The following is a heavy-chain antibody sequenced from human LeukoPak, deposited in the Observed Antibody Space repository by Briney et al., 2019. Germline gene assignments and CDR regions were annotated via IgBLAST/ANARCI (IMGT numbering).Heavy chain of an antibody. J-gene: IGHJ4*02. CDR3: ARMGNSSGWYRPRSYYFDY. V-gene: IGHV4-59*01. CDR2: IYYSGST. Sequence: PSETLSLTCTVSGGSIISYYWSWIRQPPGKGLEWIGYIYYSGSTNYNPSLKSRVTISVDRSKNQFSLKLSSVTAADTAVYYCARMGNSSGWYRPRSYYFDYWGQGTLVTVSS. D-gene: IGHD6-19*01. CDR1: GGSIISYY.